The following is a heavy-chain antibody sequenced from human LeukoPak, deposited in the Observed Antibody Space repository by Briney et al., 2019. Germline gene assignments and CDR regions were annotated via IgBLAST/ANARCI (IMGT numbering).Heavy chain of an antibody. J-gene: IGHJ4*02. CDR3: ARDLLPYGSGRTGDY. Sequence: GGSLRLSCAASGFTVSSNYMSWVRQAPGKGLEWVSVIYSGGSTYYADSVKGRFTISRDNSKNTLYLQMNSLRAEDTAVYYCARDLLPYGSGRTGDYWGQGTLVTVSS. V-gene: IGHV3-53*01. CDR2: IYSGGST. CDR1: GFTVSSNY. D-gene: IGHD3-10*01.